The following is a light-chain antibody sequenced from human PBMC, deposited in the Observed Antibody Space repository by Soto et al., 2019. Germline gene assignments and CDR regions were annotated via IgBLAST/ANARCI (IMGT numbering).Light chain of an antibody. J-gene: IGLJ1*01. V-gene: IGLV2-14*01. CDR1: GRDIGAYDY. CDR2: GVK. CDR3: SSYTAGYFYV. Sequence: QSVLTQPASVSGSPGQSITISCTGSGRDIGAYDYVSWYQQHPGKAPKLLIYGVKNRPSGVSYRFSASKSAFTASLTISGLQAEDEAHYYCSSYTAGYFYVCGPGTKVTVL.